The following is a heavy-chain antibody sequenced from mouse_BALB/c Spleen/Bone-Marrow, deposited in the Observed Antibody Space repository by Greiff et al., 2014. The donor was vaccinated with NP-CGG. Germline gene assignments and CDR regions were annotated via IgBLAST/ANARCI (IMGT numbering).Heavy chain of an antibody. CDR3: AREGGYYGSRYAMDY. CDR2: INPYNDGT. D-gene: IGHD1-1*01. Sequence: VQLQQSGPELVKPGASVKMSCKASGYTFTSYVMHWVKQTPGQGLEWIGYINPYNDGTKYNEKFKGKATLTSDKSSSTAYMELSSLTSEDSAVYYCAREGGYYGSRYAMDYWGQGTSVTVSS. J-gene: IGHJ4*01. CDR1: GYTFTSYV. V-gene: IGHV1-14*01.